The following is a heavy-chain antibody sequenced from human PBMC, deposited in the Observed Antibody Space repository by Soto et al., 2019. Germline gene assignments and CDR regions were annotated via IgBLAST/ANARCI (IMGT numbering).Heavy chain of an antibody. CDR1: GFTVSSNY. V-gene: IGHV3-53*01. CDR2: IYSGGST. CDR3: ARLLNIYYYGMDV. Sequence: PGGSLRLSCAASGFTVSSNYMSWVRQAPGKGLEWVSVIYSGGSTYYADSVKGRFTISRDNSKNTLYLQMNSLRAEDTAVYYCARLLNIYYYGMDVWGQGTTVTVSS. J-gene: IGHJ6*02.